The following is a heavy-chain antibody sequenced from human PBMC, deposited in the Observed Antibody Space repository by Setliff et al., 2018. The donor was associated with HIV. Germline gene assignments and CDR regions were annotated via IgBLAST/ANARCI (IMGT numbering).Heavy chain of an antibody. CDR2: ISANGGST. Sequence: LRLSCTVSGFTFTKSAMNWVRQAPGKGLEWVSVISANGGSTYSADSVKGRFTISRDNTKNTVYLQMNSLRAEDTAVYSCAKDVMQGGWGSLSYFDSWGQGTLVTVS. D-gene: IGHD3-16*01. CDR1: GFTFTKSA. J-gene: IGHJ4*02. CDR3: AKDVMQGGWGSLSYFDS. V-gene: IGHV3-23*01.